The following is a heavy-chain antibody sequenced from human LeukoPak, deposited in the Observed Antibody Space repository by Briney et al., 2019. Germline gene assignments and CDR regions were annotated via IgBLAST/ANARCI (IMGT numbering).Heavy chain of an antibody. D-gene: IGHD3-22*01. CDR2: ISYDGSEK. J-gene: IGHJ4*02. CDR1: GFTFSSYA. CDR3: ARNKHDSSGKIFDY. V-gene: IGHV3-30-3*01. Sequence: PGGSLRLSCAASGFTFSSYAIHWVRQAPGKGLEWVIVISYDGSEKYYSDSVRGRFTISRDNSKNMLYLQMNSLRAEDTAIYYCARNKHDSSGKIFDYWGQGTLVTVSS.